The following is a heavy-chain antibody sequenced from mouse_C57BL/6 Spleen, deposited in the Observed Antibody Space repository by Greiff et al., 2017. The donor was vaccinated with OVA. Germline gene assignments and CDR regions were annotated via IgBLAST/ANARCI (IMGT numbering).Heavy chain of an antibody. Sequence: QVQLKQPGAELVKPGASVKLSCKASGYTFTSYWMQWVKQRPGQGLEWIGEIDPSDSYTNYNQKFKGKATLTVDTSSSTAYMQLSSLTSEDSAVYHCARGDSSGYWFAYWGQGTLVTVSA. CDR1: GYTFTSYW. D-gene: IGHD3-2*02. CDR2: IDPSDSYT. V-gene: IGHV1-50*01. J-gene: IGHJ3*01. CDR3: ARGDSSGYWFAY.